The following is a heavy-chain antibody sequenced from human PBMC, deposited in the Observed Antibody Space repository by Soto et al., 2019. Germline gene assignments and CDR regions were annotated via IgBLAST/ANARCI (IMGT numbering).Heavy chain of an antibody. J-gene: IGHJ4*02. CDR1: GLTFNDYF. CDR3: AGGGVPSTGASGY. D-gene: IGHD3-10*01. V-gene: IGHV3-11*01. Sequence: QVQLVESGGGLVQPGGSLRLSCVVSGLTFNDYFMSWVRQPPGKGLEWVSYISSSGGTINYADAVKGRFTISRDNAENSLYLQMNSLRVEDTAVYYCAGGGVPSTGASGYWGQGTLVTVSS. CDR2: ISSSGGTI.